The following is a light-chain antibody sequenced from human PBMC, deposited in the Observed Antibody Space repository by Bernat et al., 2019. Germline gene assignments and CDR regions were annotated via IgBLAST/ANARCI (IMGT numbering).Light chain of an antibody. Sequence: QSALTQPRSVSGSPGQSVTISCTGTSSDVGGYNYVSWYQQHPGKAPKLMIYDVSKRPPGVPDRFSGTKSGNTASLTITGLQAEYEADYYCCSYAGSYTWVFGGGTELTVL. CDR3: CSYAGSYTWV. CDR1: SSDVGGYNY. J-gene: IGLJ3*02. CDR2: DVS. V-gene: IGLV2-11*01.